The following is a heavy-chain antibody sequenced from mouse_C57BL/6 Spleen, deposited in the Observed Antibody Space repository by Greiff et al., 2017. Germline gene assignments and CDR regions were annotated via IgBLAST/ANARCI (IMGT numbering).Heavy chain of an antibody. CDR1: GFTFSNYW. Sequence: EVQVVESGGGLVQPGGSMKLSCVASGFTFSNYWMNWVRQSPEKGLEWVAQIRLKSENYATHYAESVKGRFTISRDDSKSSVYLQMNNLRAEDTGIYSCTPITTLSFDYWGQGTTLTVSS. D-gene: IGHD1-1*01. J-gene: IGHJ2*01. CDR2: IRLKSENYAT. V-gene: IGHV6-3*01. CDR3: TPITTLSFDY.